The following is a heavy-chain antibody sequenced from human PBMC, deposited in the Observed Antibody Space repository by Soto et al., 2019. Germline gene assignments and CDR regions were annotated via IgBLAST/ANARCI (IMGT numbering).Heavy chain of an antibody. V-gene: IGHV1-18*04. CDR2: ISGKNGNT. J-gene: IGHJ6*02. CDR3: ARVTSSIVVVPDYGMDV. Sequence: ASVKVSCEASGYTFVSHGMTWVRQAPGQGLEWMGWISGKNGNTNYAQKLQGRVTMTTDTSTSTAYMELRSLRTDDTAVYSCARVTSSIVVVPDYGMDVWGQGTTVTVSS. CDR1: GYTFVSHG. D-gene: IGHD2-2*01.